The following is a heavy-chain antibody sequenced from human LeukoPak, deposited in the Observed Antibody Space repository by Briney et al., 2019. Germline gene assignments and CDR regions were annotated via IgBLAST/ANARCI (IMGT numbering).Heavy chain of an antibody. D-gene: IGHD3-10*01. J-gene: IGHJ4*02. CDR3: AKCPFVGYGSDYFDD. CDR1: GFTFSSYA. V-gene: IGHV3-23*01. Sequence: GGSLRLSCAASGFTFSSYAMSWVRQAPGKGLEWVSAISGSGGNTYYAEAVKGRFTISRDNSKNTLYLQIDSLRAEDMAVYYCAKCPFVGYGSDYFDDWGQGTLVTVSS. CDR2: ISGSGGNT.